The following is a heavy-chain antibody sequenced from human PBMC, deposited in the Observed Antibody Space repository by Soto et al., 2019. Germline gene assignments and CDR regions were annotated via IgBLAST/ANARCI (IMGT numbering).Heavy chain of an antibody. V-gene: IGHV1-2*02. Sequence: ASGKGSSKGSGSSYTRYYMHWVRQAPGQGLEWMGWINPNSGGTNYAQKFQGRVTMTRDKSTSTAYMELSSLRSEDTAVYYCARAPDYDILTGYSTAFDYWGQGTLVTVSS. CDR2: INPNSGGT. CDR1: GSSYTRYY. D-gene: IGHD3-9*01. J-gene: IGHJ4*02. CDR3: ARAPDYDILTGYSTAFDY.